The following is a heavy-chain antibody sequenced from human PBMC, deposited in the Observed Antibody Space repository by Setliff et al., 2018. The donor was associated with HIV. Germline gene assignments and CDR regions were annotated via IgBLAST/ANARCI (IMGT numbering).Heavy chain of an antibody. J-gene: IGHJ6*03. CDR1: GESFTDHF. Sequence: SETLSLTCAVYGESFTDHFWTWIRQSPGKGLEWLGEINHSGSTNQNPSLKSRFNLSVDTSKNQSSLRMNSVTAADTAVYYCARGREVKRDTYYDYFYMDVWSRGTAVTVSS. D-gene: IGHD1-26*01. V-gene: IGHV4-34*01. CDR2: INHSGST. CDR3: ARGREVKRDTYYDYFYMDV.